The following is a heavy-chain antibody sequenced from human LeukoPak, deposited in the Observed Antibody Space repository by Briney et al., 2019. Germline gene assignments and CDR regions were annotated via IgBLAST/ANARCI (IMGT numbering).Heavy chain of an antibody. CDR3: ARVGCSSTSCYTFRYPIDY. Sequence: APVKVSCKASGYTFTGYYMHWVRQAPGQGLEWMGWINPNSGGTNYAQKFQGRVTMTRDTSISTAYMELSRLRSDDTAVYYCARVGCSSTSCYTFRYPIDYWGQGTLVTVSS. CDR1: GYTFTGYY. D-gene: IGHD2-2*02. J-gene: IGHJ4*02. V-gene: IGHV1-2*02. CDR2: INPNSGGT.